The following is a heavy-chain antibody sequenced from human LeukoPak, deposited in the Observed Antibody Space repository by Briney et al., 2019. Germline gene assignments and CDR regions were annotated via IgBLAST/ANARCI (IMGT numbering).Heavy chain of an antibody. Sequence: EASVKVSCKASGYTFTGYYMHWVRQAPGQGLEWMGWINPNSGGTNYAQKFQGRVTMTRDTSISTAYMELSRLRSDDTAVYYGARANSGWYYFDYWGQGTLVTVSS. J-gene: IGHJ4*02. CDR3: ARANSGWYYFDY. CDR1: GYTFTGYY. D-gene: IGHD6-19*01. V-gene: IGHV1-2*02. CDR2: INPNSGGT.